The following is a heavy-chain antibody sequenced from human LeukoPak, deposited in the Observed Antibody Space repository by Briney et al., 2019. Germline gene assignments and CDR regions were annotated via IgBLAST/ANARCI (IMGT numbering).Heavy chain of an antibody. J-gene: IGHJ5*01. D-gene: IGHD6-19*01. CDR2: IKEDGSEK. Sequence: PGGSLRLSCAASGFTFSRSWMAWVRQAPGKGLEWVANIKEDGSEKNYVDSVKGRFTISRDNAKNSLYLQMNSLRVEDTAIYYCARVGSSVWYNWFDSWGQGTLVTVSS. CDR1: GFTFSRSW. CDR3: ARVGSSVWYNWFDS. V-gene: IGHV3-7*03.